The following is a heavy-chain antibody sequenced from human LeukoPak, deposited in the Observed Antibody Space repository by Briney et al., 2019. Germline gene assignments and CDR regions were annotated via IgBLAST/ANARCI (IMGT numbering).Heavy chain of an antibody. CDR2: INPNSGGT. D-gene: IGHD3-3*01. J-gene: IGHJ4*02. V-gene: IGHV1-2*02. CDR3: ARVNMYDFWSGYYTGMRKYFDY. CDR1: GYTFTGYY. Sequence: ASVKVSCKASGYTFTGYYMHWVRQAPGQGLEWMGWINPNSGGTNYAQKFQGRVTMTRDTSISTAYMELGRLRSDDTAVYYCARVNMYDFWSGYYTGMRKYFDYWGQGTLVTVSS.